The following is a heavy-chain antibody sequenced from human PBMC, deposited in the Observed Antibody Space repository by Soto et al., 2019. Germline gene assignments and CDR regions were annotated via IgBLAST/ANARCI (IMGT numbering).Heavy chain of an antibody. CDR1: GFTFSTYA. J-gene: IGHJ4*02. V-gene: IGHV3-23*01. Sequence: PVGSLRLSCAASGFTFSTYAMNWVRQAPGKRLEWVSSITGGGTDTYYAYSVKGRFTISRDNSKNTLYLQMSSLRAEDTAVYYCAKGSRGHCTGVTCYPFDYWGQGTLVTVSS. D-gene: IGHD2-8*02. CDR2: ITGGGTDT. CDR3: AKGSRGHCTGVTCYPFDY.